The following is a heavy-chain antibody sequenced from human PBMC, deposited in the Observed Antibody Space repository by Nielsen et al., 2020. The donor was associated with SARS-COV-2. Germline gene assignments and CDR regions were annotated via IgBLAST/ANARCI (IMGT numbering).Heavy chain of an antibody. CDR2: INTNTGNP. V-gene: IGHV7-4-1*02. CDR1: GYTLTELF. CDR3: AREFYCSGGSCLEY. D-gene: IGHD2-15*01. Sequence: ASVKVSCKVSGYTLTELFMHWVRQAPGQGLEWMGWINTNTGNPTYAQGFTGRFVFSLDTSVSTAYLQISSLKAEDTAVYYCAREFYCSGGSCLEYWGQGTLVTVSS. J-gene: IGHJ4*02.